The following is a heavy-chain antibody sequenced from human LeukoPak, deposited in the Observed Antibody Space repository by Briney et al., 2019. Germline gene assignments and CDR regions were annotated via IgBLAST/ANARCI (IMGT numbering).Heavy chain of an antibody. V-gene: IGHV3-30-3*02. CDR2: ISYDGSNK. D-gene: IGHD3-10*01. CDR1: GFTFSSYA. Sequence: GGSLRLSCAASGFTFSSYAMPWVRQAPGKGLEWVAVISYDGSNKYYADSVKGRFTISRDNSKNTLYLQMNSLRAEDTAVYYCAKSWILWFGELFSYFDYWGQGTLVTVSS. J-gene: IGHJ4*02. CDR3: AKSWILWFGELFSYFDY.